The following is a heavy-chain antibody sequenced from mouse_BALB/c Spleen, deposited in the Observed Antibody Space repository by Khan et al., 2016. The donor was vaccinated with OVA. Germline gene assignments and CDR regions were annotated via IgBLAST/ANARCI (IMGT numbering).Heavy chain of an antibody. CDR1: GYSFTSYY. Sequence: VQLQQSGPELMKPGASVNISCKASGYSFTSYYIHWVRQSHGKSLEWIGYIDPFNGGTDYNQKFKGKATLTVDKSSSTAYMNHSSLTSEDSAVYYCARGAFGYWGQGTLVTVSA. CDR2: IDPFNGGT. CDR3: ARGAFGY. V-gene: IGHV1-31*01. J-gene: IGHJ3*01.